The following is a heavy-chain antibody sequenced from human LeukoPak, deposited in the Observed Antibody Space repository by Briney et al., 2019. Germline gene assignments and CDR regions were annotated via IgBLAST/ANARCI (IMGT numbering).Heavy chain of an antibody. CDR2: ITSDGSTT. CDR3: AGDYIWGRLF. Sequence: GGSLRLSCVGSGFSLSDYWMHWVRQTPGKGLVWVSRITSDGSTTWYADSVKGRFTVSRDNAKNTLFLEMNSLRDEDTAVYYCAGDYIWGRLFWGQGTLVTVSS. CDR1: GFSLSDYW. J-gene: IGHJ4*01. D-gene: IGHD3-16*01. V-gene: IGHV3-74*01.